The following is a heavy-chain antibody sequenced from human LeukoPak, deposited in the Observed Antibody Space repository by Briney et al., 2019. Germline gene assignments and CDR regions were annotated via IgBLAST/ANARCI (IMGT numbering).Heavy chain of an antibody. J-gene: IGHJ4*02. Sequence: GSSVKASCKASGGTFSSYAISWVRQAPGQGLEWMGGIIPIFGTANYAQKFQGRVTVTADESASTAYMELSSLRSEDTAVYYCARDLRYYGSGSYYNSYYYWGQGTLVTVSS. D-gene: IGHD3-10*01. CDR2: IIPIFGTA. CDR3: ARDLRYYGSGSYYNSYYY. CDR1: GGTFSSYA. V-gene: IGHV1-69*01.